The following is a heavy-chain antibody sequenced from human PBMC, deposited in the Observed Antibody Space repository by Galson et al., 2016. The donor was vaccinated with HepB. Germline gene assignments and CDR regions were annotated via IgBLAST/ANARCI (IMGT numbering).Heavy chain of an antibody. CDR1: GFTFSNAW. Sequence: LRLSCAASGFTFSNAWMSWVRQAPGKGLEWVGRIKSKTDGGTTDYAAPVKGRFTISRDDSKNTLYLQMNSLKTEDTAVYYCTTVGYCSGGSCYSGLDYWGQGTLVTVSS. CDR3: TTVGYCSGGSCYSGLDY. D-gene: IGHD2-15*01. V-gene: IGHV3-15*01. CDR2: IKSKTDGGTT. J-gene: IGHJ4*02.